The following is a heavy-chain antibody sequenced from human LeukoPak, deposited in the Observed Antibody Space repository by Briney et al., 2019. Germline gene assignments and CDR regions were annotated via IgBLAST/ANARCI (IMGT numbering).Heavy chain of an antibody. CDR1: GGTLTING. CDR3: ARASAYDPPPPPKYHMDV. CDR2: IISNSGTA. V-gene: IGHV1-69*06. Sequence: ASVKVSCKASGGTLTINGITWVRQSPGQGLEWMGAIISNSGTANYAQKFQGRLTITADKSTNTVYMELTSLKSEDTAVYFCARASAYDPPPPPKYHMDVWGKGTTVIVSS. D-gene: IGHD5-12*01. J-gene: IGHJ6*03.